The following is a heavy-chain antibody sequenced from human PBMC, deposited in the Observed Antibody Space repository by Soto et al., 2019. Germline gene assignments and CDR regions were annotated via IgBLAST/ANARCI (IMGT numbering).Heavy chain of an antibody. CDR2: IYYSGST. CDR3: ARESYYGSGATVVAY. V-gene: IGHV4-61*01. D-gene: IGHD3-10*01. J-gene: IGHJ4*02. CDR1: GGSVSSGSYY. Sequence: SETLSLTCTVSGGSVSSGSYYWSWIRQPPGKGLEWIGYIYYSGSTSYNPSLNSRVTMSVDTSKNQFSLKVNSVTAADTAVYYCARESYYGSGATVVAYWGQGTLVT.